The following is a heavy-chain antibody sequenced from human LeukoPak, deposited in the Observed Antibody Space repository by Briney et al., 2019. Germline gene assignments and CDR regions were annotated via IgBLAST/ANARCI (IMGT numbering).Heavy chain of an antibody. CDR1: GITFSSYW. V-gene: IGHV3-74*01. CDR3: ARSAYPGNSVIED. Sequence: GGSLRLSCAGSGITFSSYWMHWVRQAPGKGLVWVSRINSDGRSTNYADSVKGRFTISRDNAKNTLYLQMNSLRAEDTAVYYCARSAYPGNSVIEDWGRGTLVAVSS. CDR2: INSDGRST. D-gene: IGHD4-23*01. J-gene: IGHJ4*02.